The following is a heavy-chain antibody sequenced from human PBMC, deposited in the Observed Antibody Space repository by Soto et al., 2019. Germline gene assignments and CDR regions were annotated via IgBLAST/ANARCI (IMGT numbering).Heavy chain of an antibody. V-gene: IGHV4-59*01. CDR1: GGSITSYY. CDR2: MYNSGST. CDR3: ASGERNFDY. D-gene: IGHD3-10*01. J-gene: IGHJ4*02. Sequence: SETLSLTCTVSGGSITSYYWSWIRQPPGKGLEWIGYMYNSGSTNYSPSLKSRVTISVDTSKNQFSLKLSSVTAADTAVYFCASGERNFDYWGQGTLVTVSS.